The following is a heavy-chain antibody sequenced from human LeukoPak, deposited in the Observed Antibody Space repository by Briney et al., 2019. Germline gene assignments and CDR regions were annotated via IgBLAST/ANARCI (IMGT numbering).Heavy chain of an antibody. Sequence: GASVKVSCKASGYTFTSYGISWVRQAPGQGLEWMGIINPSGGSTSYAQKFQGRVTMTRDMSTSTVYMELSSLRSEDTAVYYCARDRGGTGGGDAFDIWGQGTMVTVSS. V-gene: IGHV1-46*01. CDR2: INPSGGST. CDR1: GYTFTSYG. D-gene: IGHD2-15*01. CDR3: ARDRGGTGGGDAFDI. J-gene: IGHJ3*02.